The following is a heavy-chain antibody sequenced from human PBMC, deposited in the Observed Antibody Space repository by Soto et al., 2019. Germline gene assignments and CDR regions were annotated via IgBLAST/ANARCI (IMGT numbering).Heavy chain of an antibody. J-gene: IGHJ6*02. Sequence: EVLLLESGGDSVQPGGSLRLSCVASGFTFSDYVMSWVRQVPGKGLEWVSSISDGGERTDYRDSVRGRFTISQDNARVTLHLQTNSLRVDDTATYFCARDRSTDFGLDVWGQGTTVTVSS. CDR2: ISDGGERT. CDR3: ARDRSTDFGLDV. V-gene: IGHV3-23*01. CDR1: GFTFSDYV. D-gene: IGHD3-3*01.